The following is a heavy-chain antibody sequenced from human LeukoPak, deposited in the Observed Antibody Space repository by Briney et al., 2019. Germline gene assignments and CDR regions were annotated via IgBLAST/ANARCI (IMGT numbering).Heavy chain of an antibody. J-gene: IGHJ3*02. CDR2: ISYDGSNK. D-gene: IGHD5-18*01. V-gene: IGHV3-30*04. Sequence: GGSLRLSCAASGFTFSSYAMHWVRQAPGKGLEWVAVISYDGSNKYYADSVKGRFTISRDNSKNTLYLQMNSLRAEDTAVYYCAGGHLEWIQLWFTGGDAFDIWGQGTMVTVSS. CDR3: AGGHLEWIQLWFTGGDAFDI. CDR1: GFTFSSYA.